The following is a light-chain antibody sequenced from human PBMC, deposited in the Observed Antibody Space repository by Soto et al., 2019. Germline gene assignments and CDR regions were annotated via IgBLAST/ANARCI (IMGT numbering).Light chain of an antibody. CDR3: QQSYSTPRT. Sequence: DIQMTQSPSSLSASVGDRVTITCRASQSISNYLNWYQQKPGKAPNLLIYAAFSLHSAVTSRFSGSGSGTDFTLTISSLQPGDFATYYCQQSYSTPRTFGQGTKVEIK. CDR2: AAF. V-gene: IGKV1-39*01. CDR1: QSISNY. J-gene: IGKJ1*01.